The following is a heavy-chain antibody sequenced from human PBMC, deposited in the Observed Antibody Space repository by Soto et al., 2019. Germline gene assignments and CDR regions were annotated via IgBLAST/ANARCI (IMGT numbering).Heavy chain of an antibody. D-gene: IGHD6-13*01. Sequence: GGSLRLSCATSGFTFDDYTMHWVRQAPGKGLEWVSFFSGNGGSTYYADVVKGRFTISRDNSKNTLYLQMNSLRAEDTAVYYCAKDNSGPRDYWGQGTLVTVSS. J-gene: IGHJ4*02. CDR3: AKDNSGPRDY. CDR1: GFTFDDYT. V-gene: IGHV3-43*01. CDR2: FSGNGGST.